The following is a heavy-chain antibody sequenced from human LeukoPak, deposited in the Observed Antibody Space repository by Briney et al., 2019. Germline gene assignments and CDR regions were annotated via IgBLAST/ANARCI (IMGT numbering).Heavy chain of an antibody. D-gene: IGHD7-27*01. CDR2: ISGSGGST. V-gene: IGHV3-23*01. CDR3: AKDGGLWVSAHWGDS. CDR1: GFTFSSYA. Sequence: GGSLRLSCAASGFTFSSYAMSWVRKAPGKGPEWVSAISGSGGSTHYADSVKGRFTISRDNSKNTLFLQMNSLRAEDTAVYYCAKDGGLWVSAHWGDSWGRGTLVTVSS. J-gene: IGHJ4*02.